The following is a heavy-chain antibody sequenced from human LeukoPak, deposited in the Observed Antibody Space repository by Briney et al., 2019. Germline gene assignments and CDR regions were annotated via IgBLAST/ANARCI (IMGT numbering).Heavy chain of an antibody. Sequence: GSLRLSWAASGFTFRSYSMNLGRQAPGEGPEGVSAISGRGGSTYYADSVKGRFTISRDNSKNTLYLQMNSLRAEDTAVYYCAKAYNIVVVPAAPAGPDYWGQGTLVTVSS. V-gene: IGHV3-23*01. D-gene: IGHD2-2*01. CDR2: ISGRGGST. CDR3: AKAYNIVVVPAAPAGPDY. J-gene: IGHJ4*02. CDR1: GFTFRSYS.